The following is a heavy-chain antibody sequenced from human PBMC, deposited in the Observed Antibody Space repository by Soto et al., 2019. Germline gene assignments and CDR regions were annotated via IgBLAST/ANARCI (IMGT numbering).Heavy chain of an antibody. CDR3: ARDAGEVAGTLNWFDP. J-gene: IGHJ5*02. V-gene: IGHV3-30-3*01. CDR2: ISYDGSNK. D-gene: IGHD6-19*01. CDR1: GFTFSSYA. Sequence: QVQLVESGGGVVQPGRSLRLSCAASGFTFSSYAMHWVRQAPGKGLEWVAVISYDGSNKYYADSVKGRFTISRDNSKNTLYLQMNSLRAEDTAVYYCARDAGEVAGTLNWFDPWGQGTLVTVSS.